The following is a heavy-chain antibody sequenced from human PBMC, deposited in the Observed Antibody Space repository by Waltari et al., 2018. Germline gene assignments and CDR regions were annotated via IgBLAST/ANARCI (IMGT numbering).Heavy chain of an antibody. CDR1: GGTFSSYA. D-gene: IGHD1-26*01. Sequence: QVQLVQSGAEVKKPGSSVKVSCKASGGTFSSYAISWVRQATGQGLEWMGGIIPIFGTANYAQKFQGRVTITTDESTSTAYMELSSLRSEDTAVYYCTVRGSGSYYGAEYFQHWGQGTLVTVSS. CDR3: TVRGSGSYYGAEYFQH. J-gene: IGHJ1*01. V-gene: IGHV1-69*05. CDR2: IIPIFGTA.